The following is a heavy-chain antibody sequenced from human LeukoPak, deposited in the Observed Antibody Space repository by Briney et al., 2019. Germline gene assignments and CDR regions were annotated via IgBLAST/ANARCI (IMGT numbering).Heavy chain of an antibody. CDR2: ISGSGGST. J-gene: IGHJ4*02. Sequence: PGGSLRLSCAASGFTFSSYAMSWVRQAPGKGLEWVSAISGSGGSTYYADSVKGRFTISRDNSKSTLYLQMNSLRAEDTAVYYCAKDALEYYYGSGSEFDYWGQGTLVTVSS. V-gene: IGHV3-23*01. D-gene: IGHD3-10*01. CDR1: GFTFSSYA. CDR3: AKDALEYYYGSGSEFDY.